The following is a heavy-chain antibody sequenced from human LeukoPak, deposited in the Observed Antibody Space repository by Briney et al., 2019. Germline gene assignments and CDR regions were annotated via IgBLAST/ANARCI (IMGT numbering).Heavy chain of an antibody. CDR2: ISRNGGNT. CDR1: GFTFSSYS. J-gene: IGHJ4*01. D-gene: IGHD3-3*01. Sequence: GGSLRLSCAASGFTFSSYSMSWVRQAPGKGLEWVSAISRNGGNTYYADSVKGRFTISRDNSKNTLYLQMNSLRAEDTAVYYCAKGPYYDFWSGADYWGQGTLVTVSS. V-gene: IGHV3-23*01. CDR3: AKGPYYDFWSGADY.